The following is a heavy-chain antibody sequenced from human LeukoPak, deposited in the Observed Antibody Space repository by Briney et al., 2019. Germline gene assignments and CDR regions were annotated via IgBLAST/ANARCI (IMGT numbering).Heavy chain of an antibody. CDR2: IRYDGSNK. J-gene: IGHJ4*02. V-gene: IGHV3-30*02. CDR3: ARDLDYYDSSYDY. Sequence: GGSLRLSCAASGFTFSSYGMHWVRQAPGKGLEWVAFIRYDGSNKYYADSVKGRFTISRDNSKNTLYLQMNRLRAEDMAVYYCARDLDYYDSSYDYWGQGTLVTVSS. D-gene: IGHD3-22*01. CDR1: GFTFSSYG.